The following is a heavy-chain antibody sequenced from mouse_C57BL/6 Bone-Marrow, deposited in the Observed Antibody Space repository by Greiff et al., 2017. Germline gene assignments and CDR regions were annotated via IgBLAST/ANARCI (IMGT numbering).Heavy chain of an antibody. CDR3: ARRTVVDSWFAY. Sequence: QVQLQQPGAELVRPGSSVKLSCKASGYTFTSYWMDWVKQRLGQGLEWIGNIYPSDSETHYNQKFKDKATLTVDKSSGTAYMQLSSLTSEDSAVYYCARRTVVDSWFAYWGQGTLVTVSA. V-gene: IGHV1-61*01. D-gene: IGHD1-1*01. CDR1: GYTFTSYW. CDR2: IYPSDSET. J-gene: IGHJ3*01.